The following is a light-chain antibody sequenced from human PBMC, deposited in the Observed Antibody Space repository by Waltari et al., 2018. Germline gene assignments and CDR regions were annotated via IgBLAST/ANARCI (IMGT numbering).Light chain of an antibody. Sequence: QSVLTQPPSVSGAPGQRVTISCTGSGSNIGAGYDVHWYLQLPRAAPQLLIYGSTRRPLGVPARLFGPTSGTSASLAITGLQAEDEADYYCQSYDTSLSVVFGGGTKLTVL. CDR1: GSNIGAGYD. V-gene: IGLV1-40*01. J-gene: IGLJ3*02. CDR3: QSYDTSLSVV. CDR2: GST.